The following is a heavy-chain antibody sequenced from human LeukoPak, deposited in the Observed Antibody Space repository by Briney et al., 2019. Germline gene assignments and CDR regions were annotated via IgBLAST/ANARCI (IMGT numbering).Heavy chain of an antibody. CDR2: INPNSGGT. V-gene: IGHV1-2*02. CDR1: GYTFTGYY. Sequence: ASVKVSCKASGYTFTGYYIHWVRQAPGQGLEWVGWINPNSGGTNFAQKFQGRFTMTRDTSTTTAYMELSSLRSDDTAVYYCARARMGSAYDYFHYWGQGTLVTVSS. J-gene: IGHJ4*02. D-gene: IGHD5-12*01. CDR3: ARARMGSAYDYFHY.